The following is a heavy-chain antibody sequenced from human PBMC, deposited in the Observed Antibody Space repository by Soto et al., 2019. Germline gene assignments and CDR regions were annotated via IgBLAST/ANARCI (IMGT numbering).Heavy chain of an antibody. CDR3: ARGVTMVRGVIHTPYFDY. CDR1: GGTFSSYT. D-gene: IGHD3-10*01. CDR2: IIPILGIA. Sequence: GASVKVSCKASGGTFSSYTISWVRQAPGQGLEWMGRIIPILGIANYAQKFQGRVTITADKSTSTAYMELSSLRSEDTAVYYCARGVTMVRGVIHTPYFDYWGQGTLVTVSS. V-gene: IGHV1-69*02. J-gene: IGHJ4*02.